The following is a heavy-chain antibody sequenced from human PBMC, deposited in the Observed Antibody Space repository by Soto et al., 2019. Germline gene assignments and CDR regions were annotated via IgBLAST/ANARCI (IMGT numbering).Heavy chain of an antibody. CDR3: ARETLAAAAERYFDY. J-gene: IGHJ4*02. CDR2: IYYSGST. CDR1: GGAISSGGSY. D-gene: IGHD6-13*01. Sequence: TLSLPCSVSGGAISSGGSYWSWIRQHPGKGLECIVYIYYSGSTYYNPPLKSRVTISVDTSKNQFALKLSSVTAADTALYYCARETLAAAAERYFDYWGQGTLVTVSS. V-gene: IGHV4-31*03.